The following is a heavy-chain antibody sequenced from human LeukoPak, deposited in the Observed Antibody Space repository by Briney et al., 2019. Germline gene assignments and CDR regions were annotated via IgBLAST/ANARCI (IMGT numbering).Heavy chain of an antibody. CDR2: IYYSGST. Sequence: SQTLSLTCSVSTGSIRSAGYYWSWVRQLPGKGLEWIGYIYYSGSTHYNPSLKSRITISVGTSKNQFSLKLSSVTAADTAVYYCARISSSGPYYFDYWGQGTRVTVSS. V-gene: IGHV4-31*03. CDR3: ARISSSGPYYFDY. CDR1: TGSIRSAGYY. J-gene: IGHJ4*02. D-gene: IGHD6-25*01.